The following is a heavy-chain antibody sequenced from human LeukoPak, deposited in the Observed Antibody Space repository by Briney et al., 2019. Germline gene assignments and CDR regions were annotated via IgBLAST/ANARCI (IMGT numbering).Heavy chain of an antibody. CDR3: ARLSPRYGDRPYFDY. V-gene: IGHV4-59*08. J-gene: IGHJ4*02. D-gene: IGHD4-17*01. Sequence: PSETLSLTCTVSGGSISSYYCSWIRQPPGKGLEWIGNIYYSGSTNYNPSLRSRLTLSVDTSKNQFSLKLRSVTAADTAVYYCARLSPRYGDRPYFDYWGQGTLVTVSS. CDR2: IYYSGST. CDR1: GGSISSYY.